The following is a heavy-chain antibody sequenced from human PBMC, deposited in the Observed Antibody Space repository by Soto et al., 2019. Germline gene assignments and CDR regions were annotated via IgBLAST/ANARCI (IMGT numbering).Heavy chain of an antibody. CDR3: AREGPHYYYGSGSSDY. CDR1: GGSFSGYY. CDR2: INHSGST. V-gene: IGHV4-34*01. D-gene: IGHD3-10*01. Sequence: SETLSLTCAVYGGSFSGYYWSWIRQPPGKGLEWIGEINHSGSTNYNPSLKSRVTISVDTFKNHFSLKLSSVTAADTAVYYCAREGPHYYYGSGSSDYWGQGTLVTVSS. J-gene: IGHJ4*02.